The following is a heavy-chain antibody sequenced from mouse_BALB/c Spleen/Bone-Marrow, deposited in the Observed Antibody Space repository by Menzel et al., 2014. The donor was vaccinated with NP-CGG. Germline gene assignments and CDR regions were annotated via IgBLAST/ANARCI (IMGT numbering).Heavy chain of an antibody. V-gene: IGHV1S135*01. D-gene: IGHD2-1*01. J-gene: IGHJ3*01. CDR2: IDPYNGDT. Sequence: VQLQQSGPELVKPGASVKVSCKASGYAFTSYNIYWVKQSHGKSLEWIGYIDPYNGDTNYNQKFKVKATLTDDKSSSTAYMHLNSLTSEDSAVYYCASCGNYEAWFAYWGQGTLVTVSA. CDR1: GYAFTSYN. CDR3: ASCGNYEAWFAY.